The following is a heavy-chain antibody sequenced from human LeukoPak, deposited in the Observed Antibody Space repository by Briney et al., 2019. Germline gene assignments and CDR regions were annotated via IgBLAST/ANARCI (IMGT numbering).Heavy chain of an antibody. CDR2: ISPYNGNT. D-gene: IGHD1-1*01. J-gene: IGHJ4*02. CDR1: GYTFTGYY. Sequence: ASVKVSCKASGYTFTGYYMHWVRQAPGQGLEWMGWISPYNGNTHYAPKLQGRVTMTTDTSTSTAYMELRSLRSDDTAVYYCARGYSSTMRTTGNDYWGQGTLVTVSS. CDR3: ARGYSSTMRTTGNDY. V-gene: IGHV1-18*04.